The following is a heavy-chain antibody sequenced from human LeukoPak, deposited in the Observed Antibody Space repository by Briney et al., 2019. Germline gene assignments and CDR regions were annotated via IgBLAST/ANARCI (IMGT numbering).Heavy chain of an antibody. J-gene: IGHJ4*02. CDR1: GYTFNTYG. Sequence: ASVKVSYKASGYTFNTYGITWVRQATGQGLEWLGWISAYNGKRDYAQNIQGRVTMTTDTSTSTAYMELRSLTSDDTAVSYCARDFGMVRVFDFWGQGTLVTVSS. CDR2: ISAYNGKR. D-gene: IGHD3-10*01. V-gene: IGHV1-18*01. CDR3: ARDFGMVRVFDF.